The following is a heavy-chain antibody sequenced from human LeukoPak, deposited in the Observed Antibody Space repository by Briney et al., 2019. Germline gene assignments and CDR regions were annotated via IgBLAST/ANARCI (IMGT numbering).Heavy chain of an antibody. CDR3: ARGRGSSPRESTNQH. CDR1: GYTFTSYD. CDR2: MNPNSGNT. V-gene: IGHV1-8*01. J-gene: IGHJ1*01. Sequence: GASVKVSCKASGYTFTSYDINWVRQATGQGLEWMGWMNPNSGNTGYAQKFQGRVTMTRNTSISTAYMELSSLRFEDTAVYYCARGRGSSPRESTNQHWGQGTLVTVSS. D-gene: IGHD2-8*01.